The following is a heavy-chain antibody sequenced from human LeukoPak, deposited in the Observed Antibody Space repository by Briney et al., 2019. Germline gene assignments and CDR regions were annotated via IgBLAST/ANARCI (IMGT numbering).Heavy chain of an antibody. CDR2: LSYDGSNK. J-gene: IGHJ4*02. V-gene: IGHV3-30-3*01. CDR1: GFTFSSYA. CDR3: ARDLSNDFWSGYYGD. Sequence: GGSLRLSCAASGFTFSSYAMPWVRLAPGKGLEWVALLSYDGSNKYYADSVKGRFTISRDISKNTLYLQMNSLRTEDTAVYYCARDLSNDFWSGYYGDWGQGTLVTVSS. D-gene: IGHD3-3*01.